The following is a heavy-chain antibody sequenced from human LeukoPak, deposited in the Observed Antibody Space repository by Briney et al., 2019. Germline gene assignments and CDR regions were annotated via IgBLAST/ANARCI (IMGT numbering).Heavy chain of an antibody. J-gene: IGHJ3*02. CDR1: GFTFSSYS. V-gene: IGHV3-21*01. CDR2: ISSSSSYI. Sequence: GGSLRLSCAASGFTFSSYSMNWLRQAPGKGLEWVSSISSSSSYIYYADSVKGRFTISRDNAKNSLYLQMNSLRAEDTAVYYCARARSSWDDAFDIWGQGTMVTVSS. CDR3: ARARSSWDDAFDI. D-gene: IGHD6-13*01.